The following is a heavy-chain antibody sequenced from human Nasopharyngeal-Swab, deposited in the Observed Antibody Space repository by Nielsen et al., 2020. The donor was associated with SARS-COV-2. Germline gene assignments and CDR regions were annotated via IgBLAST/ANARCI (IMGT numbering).Heavy chain of an antibody. CDR3: AKDGSTPESGSFWYKNWFDS. J-gene: IGHJ5*01. Sequence: GGSLRLSWAASGFTFDDYAMHWVRQAPGKGLEWVAGISWSSGSIGYGDSVKGRFTIYRDNSKNTLYLQMNSLRPEDTALYYRAKDGSTPESGSFWYKNWFDSWGKGTLVTVSS. V-gene: IGHV3-9*01. CDR2: ISWSSGSI. D-gene: IGHD6-19*01. CDR1: GFTFDDYA.